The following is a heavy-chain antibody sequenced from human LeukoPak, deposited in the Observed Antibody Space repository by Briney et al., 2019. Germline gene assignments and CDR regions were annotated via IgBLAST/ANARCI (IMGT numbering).Heavy chain of an antibody. D-gene: IGHD6-6*01. J-gene: IGHJ4*02. V-gene: IGHV1-2*02. CDR1: GYTFTGYY. Sequence: ASVKVSCKASGYTFTGYYMHWVRQAPGQGLEWMGWINPNSGGTNYAQKFQGRVTMTRDTSISTAYMELSRLRSDDTAVYSCARDKSSSAEEYFDYWGQGTLVTVSS. CDR3: ARDKSSSAEEYFDY. CDR2: INPNSGGT.